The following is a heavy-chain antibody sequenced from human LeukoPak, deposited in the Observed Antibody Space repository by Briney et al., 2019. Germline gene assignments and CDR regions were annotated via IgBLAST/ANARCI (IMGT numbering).Heavy chain of an antibody. CDR3: ARGGVVVVVASIRGNWFDP. CDR1: GYTFTHYG. CDR2: ISAYNGNA. V-gene: IGHV1-18*01. J-gene: IGHJ5*02. D-gene: IGHD2-15*01. Sequence: GASVKVSCKAPGYTFTHYGINWVRQAPGQGLEWMGWISAYNGNANYAPKLQGRVTMTIDTSTSTAYMELRSLRSDDTAVYYCARGGVVVVVASIRGNWFDPWGQGTLVTVSS.